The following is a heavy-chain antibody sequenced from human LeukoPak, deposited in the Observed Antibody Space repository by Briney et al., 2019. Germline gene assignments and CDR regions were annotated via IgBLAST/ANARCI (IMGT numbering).Heavy chain of an antibody. V-gene: IGHV3-30*02. CDR2: IRNDGRNK. CDR1: GFTFSSYG. D-gene: IGHD3-10*01. CDR3: AREPSDFGEEPFDY. Sequence: PGGSLRLSCAASGFTFSSYGMHWVRQAPGKGLEWVAFIRNDGRNKNYADSGKGRFTISRDTSKTTLYLQMNSRRAEDTAVYYCAREPSDFGEEPFDYWGQGTLVTVSS. J-gene: IGHJ4*02.